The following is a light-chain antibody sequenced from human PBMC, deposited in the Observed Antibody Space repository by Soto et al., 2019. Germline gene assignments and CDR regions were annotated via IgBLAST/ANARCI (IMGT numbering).Light chain of an antibody. CDR3: QHYGGMWT. J-gene: IGKJ1*01. V-gene: IGKV1-9*01. CDR1: QGISSY. CDR2: STS. Sequence: IQLTQSPSSLSASVGDRVTITCRASQGISSYLGWYQQKPGKAPNLLIYSTSTLQSGVPSRFSGSGSGTEFTLTIRSLQPDDFATYCCQHYGGMWTFGQGTKVDIK.